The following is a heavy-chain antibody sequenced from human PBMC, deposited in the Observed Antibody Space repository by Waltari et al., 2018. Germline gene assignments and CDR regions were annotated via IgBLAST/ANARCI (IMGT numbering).Heavy chain of an antibody. D-gene: IGHD6-13*01. Sequence: QVQLQESGPGLVKPSETLSLTCTVPGGSISSYYWSWIRQPPGKGLEWIGYIYYSGSTNYNPSLKSRVTISVDTSKNQFSLKLSSVTAADTAVYYCARDRIAAAGYYYGMDVWGQGTTVTVSS. CDR1: GGSISSYY. V-gene: IGHV4-59*01. CDR3: ARDRIAAAGYYYGMDV. CDR2: IYYSGST. J-gene: IGHJ6*02.